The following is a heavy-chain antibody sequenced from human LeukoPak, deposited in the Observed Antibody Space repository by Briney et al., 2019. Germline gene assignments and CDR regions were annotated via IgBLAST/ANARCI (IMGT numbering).Heavy chain of an antibody. D-gene: IGHD3-10*01. J-gene: IGHJ4*02. Sequence: GGSLRLSCAASEFIFGAYWMTWVRQAPGKGLEWVANINQAGSEKYYMDSVKGRFTISRDNAKKSLFLQMNSLTAEDTGLYYCVRSLERFGTRDYWGQGTLVTISS. CDR3: VRSLERFGTRDY. V-gene: IGHV3-7*01. CDR1: EFIFGAYW. CDR2: INQAGSEK.